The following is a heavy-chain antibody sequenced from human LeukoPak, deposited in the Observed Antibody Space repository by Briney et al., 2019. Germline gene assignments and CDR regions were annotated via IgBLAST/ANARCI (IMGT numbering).Heavy chain of an antibody. J-gene: IGHJ3*02. D-gene: IGHD3-22*01. CDR3: ARGPKSRRITMIVVTDDAFDI. V-gene: IGHV4-39*07. Sequence: ASETLSLTXTVSGGSIGSSSYYWGWIRQPPGKGLEWIGSIYYSGSTYHNPSLKSRVTISVDTSKNQFSLKLSSVTAADTAVYYCARGPKSRRITMIVVTDDAFDIWGQGTMVTVSS. CDR2: IYYSGST. CDR1: GGSIGSSSYY.